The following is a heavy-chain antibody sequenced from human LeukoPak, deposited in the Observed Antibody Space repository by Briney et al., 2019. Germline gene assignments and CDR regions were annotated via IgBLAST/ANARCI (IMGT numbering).Heavy chain of an antibody. CDR1: GFTFSNFG. Sequence: GGSLRLSCAASGFTFSNFGMHWVRQAPGKGLEWVTFIRYDGSNKYYAESVKGRFTISRDDSKSTLYLQMNNLKTEDTAMYYCAKGPYIVVVPAAVYSFDFWGQGTLVTVSS. J-gene: IGHJ4*02. D-gene: IGHD2-2*01. CDR2: IRYDGSNK. V-gene: IGHV3-30*02. CDR3: AKGPYIVVVPAAVYSFDF.